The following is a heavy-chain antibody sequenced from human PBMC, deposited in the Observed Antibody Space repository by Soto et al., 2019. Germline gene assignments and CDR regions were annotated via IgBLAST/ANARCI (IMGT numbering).Heavy chain of an antibody. J-gene: IGHJ4*02. CDR3: ARDQTTDSLTNFAY. Sequence: PVNVSCKASVYTFTIYVISWVRQTPGQGLEWMGWISAYNGNTNYAQKLQGRVTMTTDTSTSTAYMELRSLRSDDTAVYYCARDQTTDSLTNFAYWGKGTLVTVSS. V-gene: IGHV1-18*01. CDR1: VYTFTIYV. CDR2: ISAYNGNT. D-gene: IGHD1-1*01.